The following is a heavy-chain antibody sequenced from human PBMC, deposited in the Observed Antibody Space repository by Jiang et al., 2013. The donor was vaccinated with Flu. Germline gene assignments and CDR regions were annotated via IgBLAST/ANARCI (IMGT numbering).Heavy chain of an antibody. Sequence: GLVKPSETLSLTCTVSGGSISSYYWSWLRQPPGKGLEWIAYIYYSGSTNYNPSLKSRVTISVDTSKNQFSLKLSSVTAADTAVYYCARNPRGYGDYVYFQHWGQGTLVTVSS. CDR1: GGSISSYY. D-gene: IGHD4-17*01. CDR3: ARNPRGYGDYVYFQH. V-gene: IGHV4-59*01. J-gene: IGHJ1*01. CDR2: IYYSGST.